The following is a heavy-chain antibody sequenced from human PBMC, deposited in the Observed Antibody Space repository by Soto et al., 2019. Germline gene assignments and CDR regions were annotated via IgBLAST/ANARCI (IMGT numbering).Heavy chain of an antibody. Sequence: QVQLVQSGAEVKKPGASVKVSCKASGYTFTRSGISWVRQAPGQGPEGMGWISSYNGDTNYAQTFQGRVTMTTDTSTSTADMELRSLRSDDTAVYYCAREGVAPYYYYGMDVWGQGTPVTVSS. CDR1: GYTFTRSG. D-gene: IGHD5-12*01. J-gene: IGHJ6*02. V-gene: IGHV1-18*01. CDR3: AREGVAPYYYYGMDV. CDR2: ISSYNGDT.